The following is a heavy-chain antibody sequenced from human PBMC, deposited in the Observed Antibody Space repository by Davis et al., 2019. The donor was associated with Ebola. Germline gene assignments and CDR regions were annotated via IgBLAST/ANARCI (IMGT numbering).Heavy chain of an antibody. Sequence: GGSLRLSCAASGFTFSSYGMHWVRQAPGKGLEWVAVISYDGSNKYYADSVKGRFTISRDNSKNTLYLQMNSLRAEDTAVYYCAKDGVIEYSSSSPGIVISGWFDPWGQGTLVTVSS. J-gene: IGHJ5*02. CDR3: AKDGVIEYSSSSPGIVISGWFDP. CDR1: GFTFSSYG. V-gene: IGHV3-30*18. CDR2: ISYDGSNK. D-gene: IGHD6-6*01.